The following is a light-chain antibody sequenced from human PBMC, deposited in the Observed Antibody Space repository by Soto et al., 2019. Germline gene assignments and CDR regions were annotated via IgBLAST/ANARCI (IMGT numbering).Light chain of an antibody. Sequence: QSVLTQPPSVSGAPGQRVTISCTGSSSNIGAGYDVHWYQQLPGTAPKLLIYGNSNRPSGVPDRFSGSKSGTSASLAITGLQAEDEADYYCQSYASSLYVFGTGTKVTVL. CDR3: QSYASSLYV. V-gene: IGLV1-40*01. CDR2: GNS. CDR1: SSNIGAGYD. J-gene: IGLJ1*01.